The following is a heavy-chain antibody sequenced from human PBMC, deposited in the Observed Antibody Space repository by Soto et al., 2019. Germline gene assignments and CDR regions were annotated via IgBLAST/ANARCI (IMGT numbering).Heavy chain of an antibody. Sequence: GGSLRLSCAASGFTFSSYAMHWVRQAPGKGLEWVAVISYDGSNKYYADSVMGRFIISRDNSKNTLYLQMKSLRAEDTAVCYCARDLITIFRVVQQEDAFDIWGQGTMVTV. V-gene: IGHV3-30-3*01. CDR2: ISYDGSNK. D-gene: IGHD3-3*01. J-gene: IGHJ3*02. CDR3: ARDLITIFRVVQQEDAFDI. CDR1: GFTFSSYA.